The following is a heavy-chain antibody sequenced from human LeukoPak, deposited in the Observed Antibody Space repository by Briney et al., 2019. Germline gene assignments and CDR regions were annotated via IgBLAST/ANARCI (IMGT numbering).Heavy chain of an antibody. D-gene: IGHD3-10*01. V-gene: IGHV4-39*01. CDR1: GGSISSSSYY. CDR3: ARLTMVQGVIITDYFDY. CDR2: IYYSGST. J-gene: IGHJ4*02. Sequence: SETLSLTCTVSGGSISSSSYYWGWIRQPPGKGLEWIGSIYYSGSTHYNPSLKSRVTISVDTSKNQFSLKLSSVTAADTAVYYCARLTMVQGVIITDYFDYWGQGTLVTVSS.